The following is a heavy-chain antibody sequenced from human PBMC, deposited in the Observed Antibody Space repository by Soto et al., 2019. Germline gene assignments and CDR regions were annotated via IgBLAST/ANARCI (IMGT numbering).Heavy chain of an antibody. J-gene: IGHJ4*02. CDR1: VGSISSSNW. CDR3: ARDCTNGVCLDY. V-gene: IGHV4-4*02. Sequence: PSETLSLTCAVSVGSISSSNWWGWVRQPPGKGLEWIGEIYHSGSTNYNPSLKSRVTISVDKSKNQFSLKLSSVTAADTAVYYCARDCTNGVCLDYWGQGTLVTVSS. D-gene: IGHD2-8*01. CDR2: IYHSGST.